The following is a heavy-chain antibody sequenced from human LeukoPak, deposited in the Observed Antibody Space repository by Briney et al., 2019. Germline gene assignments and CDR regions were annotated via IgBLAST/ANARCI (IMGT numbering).Heavy chain of an antibody. V-gene: IGHV3-30*18. CDR1: GFTFNSYG. D-gene: IGHD3-3*01. CDR3: AKGMEWRGGYYYYYGMDV. Sequence: QTGGSLRLSCAASGFTFNSYGMHWVRQAPGKGLEWVAVISYDGSNKYYADSVKGRFTISRDNSKNTLYLQMNSLRAEATAVYYCAKGMEWRGGYYYYYGMDVWGQGTTVTVSS. J-gene: IGHJ6*02. CDR2: ISYDGSNK.